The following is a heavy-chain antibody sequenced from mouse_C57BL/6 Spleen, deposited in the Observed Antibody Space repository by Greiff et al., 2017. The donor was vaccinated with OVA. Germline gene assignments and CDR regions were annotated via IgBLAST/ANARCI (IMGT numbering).Heavy chain of an antibody. CDR2: ISSGSSTI. Sequence: EVKVEESGGGLVKPGGSLKLSCAASGFTFSDYGMHWVRQAPEKGLEWVAYISSGSSTIYYADTVKGRFTISRDNAKNTLFLQMTSLRSEDTAMYYCARRRYYGSSLAMDYWGQGTSVTVSS. J-gene: IGHJ4*01. CDR1: GFTFSDYG. D-gene: IGHD1-1*01. V-gene: IGHV5-17*01. CDR3: ARRRYYGSSLAMDY.